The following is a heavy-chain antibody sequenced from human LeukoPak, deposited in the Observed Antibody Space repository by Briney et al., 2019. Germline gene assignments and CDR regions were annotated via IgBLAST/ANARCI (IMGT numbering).Heavy chain of an antibody. D-gene: IGHD3-22*01. J-gene: IGHJ4*02. CDR3: ARDDYDSSGYYSLDY. V-gene: IGHV3-66*01. CDR1: GFTVSSNY. CDR2: IYSGGST. Sequence: GGSLRLSCAASGFTVSSNYMSWVRQAPGKGLEWVSVIYSGGSTYYADSVKGRFTISRDNSKNTLYLQMNSLRAEDTAVYYCARDDYDSSGYYSLDYWGQGTLVTVSS.